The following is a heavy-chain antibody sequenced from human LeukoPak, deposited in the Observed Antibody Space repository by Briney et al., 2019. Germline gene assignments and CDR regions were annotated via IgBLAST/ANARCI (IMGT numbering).Heavy chain of an antibody. CDR2: IIPIFGTA. J-gene: IGHJ6*02. Sequence: SVKVSCKASGGTFSSYAISWVRQAPGQGLEWMGGIIPIFGTANYAQKFQGRDTITADESTSTAYMELSSLRSEDTAVYYCAREFVGRAFVVYYGMDVWGQGTTVTVSS. CDR1: GGTFSSYA. D-gene: IGHD2-21*01. V-gene: IGHV1-69*13. CDR3: AREFVGRAFVVYYGMDV.